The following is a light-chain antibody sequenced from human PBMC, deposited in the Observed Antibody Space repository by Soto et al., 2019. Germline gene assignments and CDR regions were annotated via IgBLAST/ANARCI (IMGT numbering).Light chain of an antibody. V-gene: IGLV1-44*01. Sequence: QAVVTQPPSASGTPGQRVTISCSGSSSNIGTNTFNWYRQFPGTAPKLLIYDNDQRPSGVPDRFYGSKSGTSASLAISGLQSEDEADYYCAAWDDSLKSPAFGGGTKLTVL. CDR1: SSNIGTNT. J-gene: IGLJ3*02. CDR2: DND. CDR3: AAWDDSLKSPA.